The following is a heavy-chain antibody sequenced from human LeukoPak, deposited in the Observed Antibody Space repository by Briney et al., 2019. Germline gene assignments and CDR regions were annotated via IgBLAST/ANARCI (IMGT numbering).Heavy chain of an antibody. J-gene: IGHJ5*02. CDR1: GDSISSYY. CDR3: ARGGSLAYNWIDP. Sequence: SETLSLTCSVSGDSISSYYWNWIRQPAGKGLEWIGRVDTSGRTNYNPSLKSRLTMSLDTSKNQFSLRVSSVTAADTAVYYCARGGSLAYNWIDPGGQGILVTVSS. CDR2: VDTSGRT. D-gene: IGHD6-13*01. V-gene: IGHV4-4*07.